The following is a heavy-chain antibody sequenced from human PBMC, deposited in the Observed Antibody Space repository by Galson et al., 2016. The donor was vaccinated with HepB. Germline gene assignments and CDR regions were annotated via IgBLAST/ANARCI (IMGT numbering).Heavy chain of an antibody. D-gene: IGHD2-15*01. V-gene: IGHV2-5*02. CDR2: IFWDDDQ. Sequence: PALVKPTQTLTLTCTVSGFSLSSNGVGVGWIRQPPGKALEWIALIFWDDDQRSNPSLKNRVTVTKDTSKNQVVLTMTNMDPVDTATYYCAHRPPTAVGGTYCFDHWGQGTLVTVSS. J-gene: IGHJ4*02. CDR3: AHRPPTAVGGTYCFDH. CDR1: GFSLSSNGVG.